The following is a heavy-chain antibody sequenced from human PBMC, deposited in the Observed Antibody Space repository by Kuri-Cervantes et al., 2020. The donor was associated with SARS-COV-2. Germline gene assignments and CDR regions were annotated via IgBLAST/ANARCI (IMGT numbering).Heavy chain of an antibody. J-gene: IGHJ5*02. D-gene: IGHD2-15*01. CDR3: SAAPAVVAANWFDP. CDR2: SNAGNGNT. Sequence: ASVKVSCKASGYTFTSYAMHWVRQAPGQRLEWMGWSNAGNGNTKYSQEFQGRVTITRDTSASTAYMELSSLRSEDMAVYYCSAAPAVVAANWFDPWGQGTLVTVSS. CDR1: GYTFTSYA. V-gene: IGHV1-3*02.